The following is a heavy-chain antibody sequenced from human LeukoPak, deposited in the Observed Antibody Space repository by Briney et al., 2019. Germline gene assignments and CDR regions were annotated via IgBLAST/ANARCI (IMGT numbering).Heavy chain of an antibody. V-gene: IGHV3-7*01. CDR1: GFTFSSYW. Sequence: GGSLRLSCAASGFTFSSYWMSWVRQAPGKGLEWVANIKKDGSEKYYVDSVKGRFTISRDNAKNSLYLQMNSLRAEDTAVYYCARTAGYDYVWGSYRHYIDYWGQGTLVTVSS. CDR2: IKKDGSEK. D-gene: IGHD3-16*02. CDR3: ARTAGYDYVWGSYRHYIDY. J-gene: IGHJ4*02.